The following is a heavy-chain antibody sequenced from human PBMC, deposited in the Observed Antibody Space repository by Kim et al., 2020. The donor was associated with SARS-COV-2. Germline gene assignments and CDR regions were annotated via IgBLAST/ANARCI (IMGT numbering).Heavy chain of an antibody. V-gene: IGHV4-38-2*02. J-gene: IGHJ4*02. CDR3: VRGLGFGDFGY. CDR1: DYSISSPYY. Sequence: SETLSLTCTVSDYSISSPYYWGWIRQPPGKGLEWIGSIYHSGSTYYNPSLKSRGTISVDTSKNQFSLKLSSVTAADTALYYCVRGLGFGDFGYWGQGAL. CDR2: IYHSGST. D-gene: IGHD3-10*01.